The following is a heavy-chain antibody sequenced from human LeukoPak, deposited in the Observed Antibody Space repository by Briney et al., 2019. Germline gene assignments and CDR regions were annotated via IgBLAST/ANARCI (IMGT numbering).Heavy chain of an antibody. CDR1: GYSFSGYW. CDR2: IYPADSDT. CDR3: ARRDRYCSGGSCYSDY. V-gene: IGHV5-51*01. J-gene: IGHJ4*02. Sequence: GESLKISCKGSGYSFSGYWIAWVRQMPGKGLEWMGIIYPADSDTRYSPSFQGQVTISADKSISTAYLHWSSLKASDTAMYYCARRDRYCSGGSCYSDYRGQGTLVTVSS. D-gene: IGHD2-15*01.